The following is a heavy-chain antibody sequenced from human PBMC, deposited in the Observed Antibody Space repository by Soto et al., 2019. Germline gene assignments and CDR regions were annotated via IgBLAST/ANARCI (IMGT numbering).Heavy chain of an antibody. CDR3: ARGPSPPWFDP. CDR1: GFTFSSYE. Sequence: GGSLRLSCAASGFTFSSYEMNWVRQAPGKGLEWVSYISSSGTTIYYADSVKGRFTISRDNAKNSLYLQMNSLRAEDTAVYYCARGPSPPWFDPWGQGTLVTVSS. CDR2: ISSSGTTI. V-gene: IGHV3-48*03. J-gene: IGHJ5*02.